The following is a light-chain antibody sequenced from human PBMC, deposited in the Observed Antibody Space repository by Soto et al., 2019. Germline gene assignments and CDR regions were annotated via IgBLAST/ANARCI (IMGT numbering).Light chain of an antibody. V-gene: IGKV3D-15*01. Sequence: THSASTLSLSPCDRATLSCRASQSIHASLAWYQQKPGQPPRLVVYDSTLRANGVPDRFGGSRSGTEFTLTISSLQSEDFAVYYCQQYNHWPLTFGGGTKVDIK. CDR1: QSIHAS. CDR2: DST. CDR3: QQYNHWPLT. J-gene: IGKJ4*01.